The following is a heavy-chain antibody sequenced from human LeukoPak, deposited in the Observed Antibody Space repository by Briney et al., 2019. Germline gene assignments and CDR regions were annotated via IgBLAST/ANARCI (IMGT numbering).Heavy chain of an antibody. D-gene: IGHD3-22*01. J-gene: IGHJ6*02. CDR3: AREGYDSSGYYYLFYYYYGMDV. CDR2: IIPIFGTA. CDR1: GGTFSSYV. V-gene: IGHV1-69*13. Sequence: GASVKVSCKASGGTFSSYVISWVRQAPGQGLEWMGGIIPIFGTANYAQKFQGRVTITADESTSTAYMELSSLRSEDTAVYYCAREGYDSSGYYYLFYYYYGMDVWGQGTTVTVSS.